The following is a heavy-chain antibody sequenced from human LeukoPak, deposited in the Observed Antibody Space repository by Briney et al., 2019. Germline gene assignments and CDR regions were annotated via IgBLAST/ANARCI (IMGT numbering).Heavy chain of an antibody. J-gene: IGHJ4*02. V-gene: IGHV4-59*01. CDR1: GGSISSYY. D-gene: IGHD1-1*01. CDR3: ARGNWYLDY. CDR2: IYYSGSI. Sequence: SETLSLTCTVSGGSISSYYWSWIRQPPGKGLEWIGYIYYSGSINYNPSLKSRVTISVDTPKNQFSLKVSSVTAADTAVYYCARGNWYLDYWGQGTLVTVSS.